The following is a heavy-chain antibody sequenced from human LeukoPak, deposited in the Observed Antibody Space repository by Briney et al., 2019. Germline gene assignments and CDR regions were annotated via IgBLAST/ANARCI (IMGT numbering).Heavy chain of an antibody. CDR1: GFTFSSYA. Sequence: PGGALRLSCAASGFTFSSYAMSWGRQAPGKGLEGVAGLTGSGGNTYYADAVKGRGTISRDNSKKTLCMEMNRLRGEDAAVYYCVKFRRIHHYNYHMDVWGQGTTVTVSS. CDR2: LTGSGGNT. J-gene: IGHJ6*03. D-gene: IGHD3-3*02. CDR3: VKFRRIHHYNYHMDV. V-gene: IGHV3-23*01.